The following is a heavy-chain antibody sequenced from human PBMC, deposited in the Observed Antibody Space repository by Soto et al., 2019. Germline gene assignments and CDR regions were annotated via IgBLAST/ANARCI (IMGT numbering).Heavy chain of an antibody. CDR1: GFTFSDYF. D-gene: IGHD2-15*01. V-gene: IGHV3-11*05. CDR3: AREDTSSCLTD. Sequence: PGGSLRLSCAASGFTFSDYFMSWIRQAPGKGLEWLSYISTGGYTNYADSVKGRFAISRDNAKNSLYLQMNSLRAEDTAVYYCAREDTSSCLTDWGQGTLVTVSS. CDR2: ISTGGYT. J-gene: IGHJ4*02.